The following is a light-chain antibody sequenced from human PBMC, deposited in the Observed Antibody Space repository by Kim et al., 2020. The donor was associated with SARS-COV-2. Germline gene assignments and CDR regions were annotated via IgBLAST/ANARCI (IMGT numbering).Light chain of an antibody. CDR3: CSFAGSYNLI. J-gene: IGLJ2*01. CDR2: DVT. Sequence: GQSVTFSGIGTSSDVVGYNSVSWYQHHPGKAPQLIIYDVTKRPSGVPGRFSGSKSGNTASLTISGLQTEDEADYHCCSFAGSYNLIFGGGTQLTVL. V-gene: IGLV2-11*01. CDR1: SSDVVGYNS.